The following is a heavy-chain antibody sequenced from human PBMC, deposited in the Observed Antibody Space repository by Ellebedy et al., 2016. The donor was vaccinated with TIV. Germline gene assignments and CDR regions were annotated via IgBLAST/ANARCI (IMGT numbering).Heavy chain of an antibody. CDR2: ISYSGST. CDR3: ARIVAPYFDY. D-gene: IGHD5-12*01. J-gene: IGHJ4*02. Sequence: MPSETLSLTCTVSGGSISSSSYYWGWIRQPPGKGLEWIGSISYSGSTYYNPSLKSRVTISVDTSKNQFSLKLSSVTAADTAVYYCARIVAPYFDYWGQGTLVTVSS. CDR1: GGSISSSSYY. V-gene: IGHV4-39*01.